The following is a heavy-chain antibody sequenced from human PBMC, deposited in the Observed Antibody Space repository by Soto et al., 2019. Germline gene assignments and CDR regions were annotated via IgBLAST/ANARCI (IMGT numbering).Heavy chain of an antibody. CDR1: GYTFTSYD. CDR3: AREKTSYGMDV. J-gene: IGHJ6*02. CDR2: MNPNSGNT. V-gene: IGHV1-8*01. Sequence: QVQLVQSGAEVKKPGASVKVSCKASGYTFTSYDINWVRQATGQGLEWMGWMNPNSGNTGDAQKFQGRVTMTRNTFISTGDVELCSLRSEDTAVDYCAREKTSYGMDVWGQGTTVTVSS.